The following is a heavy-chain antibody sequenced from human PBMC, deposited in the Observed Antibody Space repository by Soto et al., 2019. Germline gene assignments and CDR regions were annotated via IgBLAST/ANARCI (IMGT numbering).Heavy chain of an antibody. J-gene: IGHJ6*03. CDR3: AKSLLFVDHAYMDV. CDR2: IIPIQNKA. CDR1: GGSFMSYS. Sequence: QVQLEQSGAELKKPGSSVKVSCEASGGSFMSYSFTWVRQAPGQGLEWMGRIIPIQNKANYALKFQDRVTITAGRSKRTVYIELRSLRPEDTAVYYCAKSLLFVDHAYMDVWGKGTTVTVSS. V-gene: IGHV1-69*02. D-gene: IGHD2-15*01.